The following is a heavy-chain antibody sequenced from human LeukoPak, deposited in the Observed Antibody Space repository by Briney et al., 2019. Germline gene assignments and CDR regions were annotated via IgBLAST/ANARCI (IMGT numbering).Heavy chain of an antibody. CDR2: IYWNDDK. CDR1: GFSLSTSGVG. CDR3: AHGYYDFWSGYYLAFDI. V-gene: IGHV2-5*01. D-gene: IGHD3-3*01. Sequence: SGPTLVKPTQTLTLTCAFSGFSLSTSGVGVGWIRQPPGKALEWLALIYWNDDKRYSPSPKSRLTITKDTSKNQVVLTMTNMDPVDTATYYCAHGYYDFWSGYYLAFDIWGQGTMVTVSS. J-gene: IGHJ3*02.